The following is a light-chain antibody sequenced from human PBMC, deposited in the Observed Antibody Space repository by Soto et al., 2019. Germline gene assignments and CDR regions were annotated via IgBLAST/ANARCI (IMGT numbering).Light chain of an antibody. CDR1: SSDVGGYNY. V-gene: IGLV2-14*01. CDR2: EVS. CDR3: SSYTSSSTLNV. J-gene: IGLJ1*01. Sequence: LTQPASVSGSPGQSITISCTGTSSDVGGYNYVSWYQQHPGKAPKLMIYEVSNRPSGVSNRFSGSKSGNTASLTISGLQAEDEADYYCSSYTSSSTLNVFGTGTKVTVL.